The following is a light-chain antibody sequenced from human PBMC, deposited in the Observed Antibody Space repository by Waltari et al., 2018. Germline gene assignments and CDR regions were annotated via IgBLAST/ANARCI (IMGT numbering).Light chain of an antibody. CDR2: DAS. CDR1: QSVSSY. CDR3: QQRSNWPPIT. J-gene: IGKJ5*01. Sequence: EIVLTQSPATLSLSPGERATLSCRASQSVSSYLAWYQQKPGQAPRLLIYDASNRATGIPARFSGSGSGTDFTLTISSLEPEDFAFYYCQQRSNWPPITFGQGTRLGIK. V-gene: IGKV3-11*01.